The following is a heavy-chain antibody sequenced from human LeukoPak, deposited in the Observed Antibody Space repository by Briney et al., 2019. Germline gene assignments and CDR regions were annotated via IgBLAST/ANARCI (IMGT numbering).Heavy chain of an antibody. CDR2: IYYSGST. J-gene: IGHJ4*02. D-gene: IGHD5-12*01. V-gene: IGHV4-30-4*01. CDR3: AREQRGVATIIDY. CDR1: GGSISSGDYY. Sequence: PSQTLSLTCTVSGGSISSGDYYWSWIRQPPGKGLEWFGYIYYSGSTYYNPSLKSRVTISVDTSKNQFSLKLSSVTAADTAVCYCAREQRGVATIIDYWGQGTLVTVSS.